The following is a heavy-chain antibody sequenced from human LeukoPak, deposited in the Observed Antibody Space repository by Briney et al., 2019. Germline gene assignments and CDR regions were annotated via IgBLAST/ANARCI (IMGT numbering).Heavy chain of an antibody. CDR3: ARARRGSSGFDI. V-gene: IGHV4-59*01. D-gene: IGHD1-26*01. Sequence: PSETLSLTRTVSGGSISSYYWSWIRQPPGKGLEWIGYIYYSGSTNYNPSLKSRVTISVDTSKNQFSLKLSSVTAADTVVYYCARARRGSSGFDIWGQGTMVTVSS. CDR1: GGSISSYY. CDR2: IYYSGST. J-gene: IGHJ3*02.